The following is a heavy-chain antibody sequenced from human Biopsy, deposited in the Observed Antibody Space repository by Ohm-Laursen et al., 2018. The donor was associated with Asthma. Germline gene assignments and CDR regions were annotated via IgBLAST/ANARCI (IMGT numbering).Heavy chain of an antibody. Sequence: LRLSCSATGSRFSNFAIHLVRQAPGKGLERVGVISKDASTQDYADSVKCRFTMTRVNSKNTLDLQMNSLREEDTAVYYCVRAGTDDAFDIWGQGTVVSVSS. CDR2: ISKDASTQ. J-gene: IGHJ3*02. CDR1: GSRFSNFA. D-gene: IGHD1-1*01. V-gene: IGHV3-30*01. CDR3: VRAGTDDAFDI.